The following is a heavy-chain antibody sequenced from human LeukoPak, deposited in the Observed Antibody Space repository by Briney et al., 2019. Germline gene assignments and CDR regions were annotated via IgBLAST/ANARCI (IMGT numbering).Heavy chain of an antibody. CDR1: GFIFSSYW. J-gene: IGHJ4*02. D-gene: IGHD5-12*01. V-gene: IGHV3-7*01. Sequence: PGGSLRLSCAASGFIFSSYWMSWVRQAPGKGLEWVASIKEDGSEKYYVDSVKGRFTISRDNAKNSLYLQMTSLRAEDTAVYYCARASSGYDPPDYWGQGAPVTVAS. CDR2: IKEDGSEK. CDR3: ARASSGYDPPDY.